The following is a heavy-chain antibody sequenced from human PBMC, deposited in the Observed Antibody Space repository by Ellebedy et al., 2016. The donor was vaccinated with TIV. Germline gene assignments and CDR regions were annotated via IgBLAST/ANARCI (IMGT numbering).Heavy chain of an antibody. Sequence: SETLSLTXAVYGGSFSGYYWSWIRQPPGKGLEWIGEINHSGSTNYNPSLKSRVTISVDTSKNQFSLKLSSVTAADTAVYYCARGHRGVVVVPAATGYYFDYWGQGTLVTVSS. CDR3: ARGHRGVVVVPAATGYYFDY. CDR1: GGSFSGYY. V-gene: IGHV4-34*01. D-gene: IGHD2-2*01. CDR2: INHSGST. J-gene: IGHJ4*02.